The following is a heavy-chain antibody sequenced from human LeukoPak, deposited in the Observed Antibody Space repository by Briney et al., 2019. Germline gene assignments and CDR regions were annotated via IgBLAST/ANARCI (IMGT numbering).Heavy chain of an antibody. CDR2: IYSGGST. CDR1: GFTVSSNY. Sequence: GGSLRLSCAASGFTVSSNYMSWVRQAPGKGLEWVSVIYSGGSTYYADSVKGRFTISRGNSKNTLYLQMNSLGAEDTAVYYCARDLRYYYDSSGYPNYYYYYGMDVWGQGTTVTVSS. J-gene: IGHJ6*02. CDR3: ARDLRYYYDSSGYPNYYYYYGMDV. D-gene: IGHD3-22*01. V-gene: IGHV3-66*01.